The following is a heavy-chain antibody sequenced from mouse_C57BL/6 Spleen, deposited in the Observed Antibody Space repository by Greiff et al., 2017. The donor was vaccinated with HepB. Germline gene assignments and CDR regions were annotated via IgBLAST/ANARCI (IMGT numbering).Heavy chain of an antibody. CDR1: GYAFSSSW. D-gene: IGHD1-1*01. J-gene: IGHJ4*01. CDR3: ARGAGSRIYYAMDY. Sequence: VKLQQSGPELVKPGASVKISCKASGYAFSSSWMNWVKQRPGKGLEWIGRIYPGDGDTNYNGKFKGKATLTADKSSSTAYMQLSSLTSEDSAVYFCARGAGSRIYYAMDYWGQGTSVTVSS. V-gene: IGHV1-82*01. CDR2: IYPGDGDT.